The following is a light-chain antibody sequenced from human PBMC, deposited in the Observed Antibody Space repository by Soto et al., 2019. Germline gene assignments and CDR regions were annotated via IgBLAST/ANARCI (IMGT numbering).Light chain of an antibody. CDR2: DVA. J-gene: IGLJ2*01. CDR1: SSDVGRYNY. CDR3: AAWDDSLSGHVV. V-gene: IGLV2-11*01. Sequence: QSALTQPRSVSGSPGQSVTISCTGTSSDVGRYNYVSWYQQHPGKAPKVILYDVAERPSGVPDRFSGSKSGTSASLAISGLRSEDEADYYCAAWDDSLSGHVVFGGGTKLTVL.